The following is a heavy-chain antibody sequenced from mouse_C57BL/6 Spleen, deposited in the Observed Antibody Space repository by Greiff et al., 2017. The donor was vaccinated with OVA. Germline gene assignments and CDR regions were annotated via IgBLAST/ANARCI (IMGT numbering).Heavy chain of an antibody. CDR1: GYTFTDYE. Sequence: VQLQQSGAELVRPGASVTLSCKASGYTFTDYEMHWVKQTPVHGLEWIGAIDPETGGTAYNQKFKGKAILTADKSSSTAYMELRSLTSEDSAVHYCTRWGVTTVNFDYWGQGTTLTVSS. CDR3: TRWGVTTVNFDY. V-gene: IGHV1-15*01. J-gene: IGHJ2*01. CDR2: IDPETGGT. D-gene: IGHD1-1*01.